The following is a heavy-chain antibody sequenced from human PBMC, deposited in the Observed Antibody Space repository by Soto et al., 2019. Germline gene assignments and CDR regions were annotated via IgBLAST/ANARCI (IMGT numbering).Heavy chain of an antibody. Sequence: PSETLSLTCTVSNGSISNYYWNWIRQPPGKGLEWMGYIYYTGSTSYNPSLKSRVSISVDTSKNQFSLKLNSVTAADTAVYYCARRNPYYDILTGYQHYDMDVWGQGTTVTVSS. CDR2: IYYTGST. CDR3: ARRNPYYDILTGYQHYDMDV. D-gene: IGHD3-9*01. CDR1: NGSISNYY. V-gene: IGHV4-59*08. J-gene: IGHJ6*02.